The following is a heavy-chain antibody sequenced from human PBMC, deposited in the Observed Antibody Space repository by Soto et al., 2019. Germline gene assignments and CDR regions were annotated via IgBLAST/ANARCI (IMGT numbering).Heavy chain of an antibody. D-gene: IGHD2-15*01. CDR3: XCLPDGPKVGAAVYLDS. CDR1: GFTFNTYP. J-gene: IGHJ4*02. CDR2: ISYDGINT. Sequence: GGSLRLSCAASGFTFNTYPMHWVRQAPGKGLEWVGVISYDGINTYYTDSVKGRFTISRDNSKNILYLQMNSLRAEDTAVYYCXCLPDGPKVGAAVYLDSWGQGTLVTVSS. V-gene: IGHV3-30-3*01.